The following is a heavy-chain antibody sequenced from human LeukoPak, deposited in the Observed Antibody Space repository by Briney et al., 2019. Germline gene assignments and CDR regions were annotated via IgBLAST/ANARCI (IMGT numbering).Heavy chain of an antibody. D-gene: IGHD3-22*01. J-gene: IGHJ6*03. CDR3: ARVEKGRYYDSSGYDNYYYMDV. Sequence: ASVKVSCKASGYTFTSYGISWVRQAPGQGLEWMGWISAYNGNTNYAQKLQGRVTMTTDTSTSTAYMELRSLRSDDTAVYYRARVEKGRYYDSSGYDNYYYMDVWGKGTTVTVSS. V-gene: IGHV1-18*01. CDR1: GYTFTSYG. CDR2: ISAYNGNT.